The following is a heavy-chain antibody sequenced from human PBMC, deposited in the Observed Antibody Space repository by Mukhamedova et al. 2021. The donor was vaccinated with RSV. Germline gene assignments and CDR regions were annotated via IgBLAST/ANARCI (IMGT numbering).Heavy chain of an antibody. J-gene: IGHJ4*02. CDR2: ISYDGSNK. V-gene: IGHV3-30*04. CDR3: ARAIYLSGSYVFDY. Sequence: GLEWVAVISYDGSNKYYADSVKGRFTISRDNSKNTLYLQMNSLRAEDTAVYYCARAIYLSGSYVFDYWGQGTLVTVSS. D-gene: IGHD1-26*01.